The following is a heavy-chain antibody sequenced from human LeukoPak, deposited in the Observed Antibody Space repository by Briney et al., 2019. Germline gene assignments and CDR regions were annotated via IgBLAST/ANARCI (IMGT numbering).Heavy chain of an antibody. V-gene: IGHV4-34*01. D-gene: IGHD5-18*01. Sequence: SETLSLTCAVYGGSFSGYYWSWIRQPPGKGLEWIGEINHSGSTNYNPSLKSRVTISVDTSKNQFFLKLSSVTAADTAVYYCARVSVGYSYGSWGQGTLVTVSS. CDR2: INHSGST. CDR3: ARVSVGYSYGS. CDR1: GGSFSGYY. J-gene: IGHJ4*02.